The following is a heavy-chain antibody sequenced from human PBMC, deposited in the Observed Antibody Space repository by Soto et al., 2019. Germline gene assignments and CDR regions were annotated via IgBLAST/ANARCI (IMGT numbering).Heavy chain of an antibody. CDR1: GDSISSGGYY. J-gene: IGHJ4*02. D-gene: IGHD4-17*01. V-gene: IGHV4-31*03. CDR2: IYYSGVP. Sequence: QMQLQESGPGLVKPSQTLSLTCTVSGDSISSGGYYWSWIRHHPGKGLEWIGCIYYSGVPYYNPSLKSGTTISVDTSKNQFSLKMTSVTAADTAVYYCARDRRGGATVTTFDYWGQGTLVTVSS. CDR3: ARDRRGGATVTTFDY.